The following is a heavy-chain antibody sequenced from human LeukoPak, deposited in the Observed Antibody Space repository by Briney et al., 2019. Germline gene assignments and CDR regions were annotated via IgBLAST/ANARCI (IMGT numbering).Heavy chain of an antibody. D-gene: IGHD3-10*01. J-gene: IGHJ3*02. CDR2: ISSSSSYI. CDR1: GFTFSSYS. V-gene: IGHV3-21*01. CDR3: ARDAGYYGSGSYYSDAFDI. Sequence: GGSLRLSCAASGFTFSSYSMNWVRQAPGKGLEWVSSISSSSSYIYYADSVKGRFTISRDNAKNSLYLQMNSLRAEDTAVYYCARDAGYYGSGSYYSDAFDIWGQGTMVTVSS.